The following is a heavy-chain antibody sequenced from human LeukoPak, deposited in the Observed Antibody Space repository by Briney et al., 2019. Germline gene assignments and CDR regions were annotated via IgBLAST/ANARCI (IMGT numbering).Heavy chain of an antibody. J-gene: IGHJ3*02. D-gene: IGHD3-22*01. CDR2: IYYSGST. CDR3: ARADGVVVITSGAFDI. CDR1: GGSISSYY. V-gene: IGHV4-59*01. Sequence: SETLSLTCTVSGGSISSYYWSWIRQPPGKGLERIGYIYYSGSTNYNPSLKSRVTISVDTSKNQFSLKLSSVTAADTAVYYCARADGVVVITSGAFDIWGQGTMVTVSS.